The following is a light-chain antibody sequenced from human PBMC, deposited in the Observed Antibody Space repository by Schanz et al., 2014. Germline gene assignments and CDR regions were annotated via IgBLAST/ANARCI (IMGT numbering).Light chain of an antibody. CDR1: SSDIGGRAY. Sequence: QSALTQPTSVSGSPGQSITISCTGTSSDIGGRAYVSWYQQRPGKAPQLILYDVNSRPSGVSNRFSGSKSGNTASLTVSGLQAEDEADYYCNSYGGSNNLVFGGGTKLPVL. CDR2: DVN. V-gene: IGLV2-14*01. J-gene: IGLJ2*01. CDR3: NSYGGSNNLV.